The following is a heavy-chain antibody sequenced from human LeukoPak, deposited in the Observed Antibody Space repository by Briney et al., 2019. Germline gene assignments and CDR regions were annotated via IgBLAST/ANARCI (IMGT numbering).Heavy chain of an antibody. D-gene: IGHD1-1*01. J-gene: IGHJ4*02. CDR1: GGTFNTYT. CDR2: IIPIFGTA. Sequence: RASVKVSCKASGGTFNTYTITWVRQAPGQGLEWMGGIIPIFGTANYAQKVQGRVTITTDESTSTAYMELSSLRSDDTAVYYCARGPELERFDYWGQGTLVTVSS. CDR3: ARGPELERFDY. V-gene: IGHV1-69*05.